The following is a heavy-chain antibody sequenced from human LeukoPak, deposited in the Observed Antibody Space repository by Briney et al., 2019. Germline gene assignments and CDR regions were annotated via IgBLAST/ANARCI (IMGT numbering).Heavy chain of an antibody. Sequence: SETLSLTCTVSGGSVSSGDYSWSWIRQPPGKGLEWIGYVHYSGSTDYNPSLKSRVTISVDTSKNQFSLKLTSVTAADTAVYYCAQIYSDFWSGYFGRTGWFDPWGQGTLVTVSS. J-gene: IGHJ5*02. D-gene: IGHD3-3*01. CDR3: AQIYSDFWSGYFGRTGWFDP. V-gene: IGHV4-61*08. CDR2: VHYSGST. CDR1: GGSVSSGDYS.